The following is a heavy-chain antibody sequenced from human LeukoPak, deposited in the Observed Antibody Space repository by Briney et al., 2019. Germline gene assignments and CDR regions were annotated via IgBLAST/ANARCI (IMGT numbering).Heavy chain of an antibody. CDR2: IYYSGST. V-gene: IGHV4-59*01. D-gene: IGHD2-2*01. CDR1: GGSISSYY. J-gene: IGHJ6*03. CDR3: ARASDCSSTSCSWGAYYYYCYYMDV. Sequence: SETLSLTXTVSGGSISSYYWSWIRQPPGKGLEWIGYIYYSGSTNYNPSLKSRVTISVDTSKNQFSLKLSSVTAADTAVYYCARASDCSSTSCSWGAYYYYCYYMDVWGKGTTVTVSS.